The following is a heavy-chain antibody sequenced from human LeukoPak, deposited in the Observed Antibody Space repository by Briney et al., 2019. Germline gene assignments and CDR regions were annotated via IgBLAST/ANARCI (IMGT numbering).Heavy chain of an antibody. Sequence: GGSLRLSCAASGFTFSSYGMHWARQAPGKGLEWVAFIRYDGSNKYYADSVKGRFTISRDNSKNTLYLQMNSLRAEDTAVHYCAKDRDVGDYADYWGQGTLVTVSS. CDR1: GFTFSSYG. CDR2: IRYDGSNK. CDR3: AKDRDVGDYADY. V-gene: IGHV3-30*02. D-gene: IGHD4-17*01. J-gene: IGHJ4*02.